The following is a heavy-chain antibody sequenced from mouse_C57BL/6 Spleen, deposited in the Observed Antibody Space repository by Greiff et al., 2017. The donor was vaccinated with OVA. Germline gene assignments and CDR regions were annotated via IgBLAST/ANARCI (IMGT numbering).Heavy chain of an antibody. CDR3: AREGLGYYYAMDY. CDR1: GYSITSGYY. J-gene: IGHJ4*01. Sequence: EVKLMESGPGLVKPSQSLSLTCSVTGYSITSGYYWNWIRQFPGNKLEWMGYISYDGSNNYNPSLKNRISITRDTSKNQFFLKLNSVTTEDTATYYCAREGLGYYYAMDYWGQGTSVTVSS. V-gene: IGHV3-6*01. D-gene: IGHD4-1*01. CDR2: ISYDGSN.